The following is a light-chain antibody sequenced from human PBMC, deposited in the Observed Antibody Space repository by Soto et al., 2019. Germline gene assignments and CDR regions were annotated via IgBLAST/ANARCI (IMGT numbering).Light chain of an antibody. CDR1: SSDVGGNKY. Sequence: QSALTQPASVSGSPGQSITISCPGTSSDVGGNKYVSWYQQYPGKVPKLLINKVTNRPSGVSYRFSGSKSGNTASLTISALLAEDEADYFCASSTSDSLYVFGTGTKLTVL. CDR3: ASSTSDSLYV. CDR2: KVT. J-gene: IGLJ1*01. V-gene: IGLV2-14*01.